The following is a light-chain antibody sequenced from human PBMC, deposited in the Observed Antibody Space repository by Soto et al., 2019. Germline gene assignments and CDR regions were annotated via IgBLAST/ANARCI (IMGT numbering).Light chain of an antibody. CDR1: SSNIGSHT. Sequence: QSVLTQPPSASGTHGQTIGITCSGGSSNIGSHTVNWFQQLPGTAPRLLIYSNTQRPSGVPDRFSGSKSGTSASLAISRLQSEYEGDYYCATWDDSLNGVVFGGVTKVTVL. CDR3: ATWDDSLNGVV. V-gene: IGLV1-44*01. J-gene: IGLJ2*01. CDR2: SNT.